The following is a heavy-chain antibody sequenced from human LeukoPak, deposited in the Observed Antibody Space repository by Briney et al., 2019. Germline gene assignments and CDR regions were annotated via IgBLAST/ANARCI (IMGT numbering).Heavy chain of an antibody. CDR2: IIPIFGTA. D-gene: IGHD6-6*01. Sequence: SVKVSCKASGGTFSSYAISWVRQAPGQGLERMGGIIPIFGTANYAQKFQGRVTITTDESTSTAYMELSSLRSEDTAVYYCARSSIAAESIDYWGQGTLVTVPS. CDR3: ARSSIAAESIDY. CDR1: GGTFSSYA. J-gene: IGHJ4*02. V-gene: IGHV1-69*05.